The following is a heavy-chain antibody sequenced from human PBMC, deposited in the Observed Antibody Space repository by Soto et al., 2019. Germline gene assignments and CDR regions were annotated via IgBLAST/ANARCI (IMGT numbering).Heavy chain of an antibody. V-gene: IGHV1-2*02. CDR3: ARDERGTCTGTNCYYFDY. Sequence: GASVKVSCKASGYTFTGYYMHWVRQAPGQGLEWMGWINPNSGGTNYAEKLQGRVTLTTDTSTGTAYMELRSLRSDDTAVYYCARDERGTCTGTNCYYFDYWGRGTLVTVSS. D-gene: IGHD2-2*01. CDR1: GYTFTGYY. J-gene: IGHJ4*02. CDR2: INPNSGGT.